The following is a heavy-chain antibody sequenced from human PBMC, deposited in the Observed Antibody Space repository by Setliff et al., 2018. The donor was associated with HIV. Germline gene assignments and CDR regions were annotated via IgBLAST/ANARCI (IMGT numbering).Heavy chain of an antibody. CDR2: ISSSSSYI. CDR3: AKGSYSSGRYDNYLDY. CDR1: GFTYSSME. Sequence: PGGSLRLSCVASGFTYSSMEMNWVRLAPGKGLEWLSSISSSSSYIYYADSVKGRFTISRDNAKNTVYLQMNSLRFEDTAVYYCAKGSYSSGRYDNYLDYWGQGALVTVSS. D-gene: IGHD3-22*01. J-gene: IGHJ4*02. V-gene: IGHV3-21*06.